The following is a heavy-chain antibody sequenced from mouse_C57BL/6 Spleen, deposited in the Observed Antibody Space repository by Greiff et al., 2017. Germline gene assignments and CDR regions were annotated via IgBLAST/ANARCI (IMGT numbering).Heavy chain of an antibody. V-gene: IGHV5-9*01. CDR1: GFTFSSYT. CDR2: ISGGGGNT. CDR3: ARRIYDGYLDY. Sequence: EVQLVESGGGLVKPGGSLKLSCAASGFTFSSYTMSWVRQTPEKRLEWVATISGGGGNTYYPDSVKGRFTISRDNAKNTLYLQMSSLRSEDTALYYCARRIYDGYLDYWGQGTTLTVSS. J-gene: IGHJ2*01. D-gene: IGHD2-3*01.